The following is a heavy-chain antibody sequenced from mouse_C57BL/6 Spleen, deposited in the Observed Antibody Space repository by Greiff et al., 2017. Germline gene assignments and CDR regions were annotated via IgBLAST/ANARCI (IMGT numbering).Heavy chain of an antibody. CDR1: GYTFTRYW. J-gene: IGHJ4*01. V-gene: IGHV1-7*01. CDR2: INPSSGYT. CDR3: ATEGDAMDY. Sequence: VPLQQSGAELAKPGATVTLSCKASGYTFTRYWMHWVKQRPGPGLEWIGYINPSSGYTKYNQKFKDKATLTADKSPSTAYMQLSSLTYEDSAVYYCATEGDAMDYWGQGTSVTVSS.